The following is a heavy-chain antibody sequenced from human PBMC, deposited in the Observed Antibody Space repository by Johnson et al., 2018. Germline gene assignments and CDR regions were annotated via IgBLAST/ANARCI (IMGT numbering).Heavy chain of an antibody. J-gene: IGHJ3*02. D-gene: IGHD3-22*01. CDR3: AKDRGTYYYDSSGYYYEADAFDI. V-gene: IGHV3-23*04. CDR1: GFTFSSYA. Sequence: EVQLVESGGGLVQXGGSXRLXCAASGFTFSSYAMSWVRQAPGKGLDWVSGIRGSGDSTYYADSVKGRFTISRDNSKNTRYLQMNSLRAEDTAVYYCAKDRGTYYYDSSGYYYEADAFDIWGQGTMVTVSS. CDR2: IRGSGDST.